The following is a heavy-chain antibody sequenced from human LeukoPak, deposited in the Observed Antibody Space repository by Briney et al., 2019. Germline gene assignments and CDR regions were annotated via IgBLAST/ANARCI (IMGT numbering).Heavy chain of an antibody. Sequence: GRSLRLSCAASGFTFSSYAMHWVRQAPGKGLEWVAVISYDRSNKYYADSVKGRFTISRDNSKNTLYLQMNSLRAEDTAVYYCARVALEGAIANWFDPWGQGTLVTVSS. D-gene: IGHD3-16*02. J-gene: IGHJ5*02. CDR1: GFTFSSYA. CDR3: ARVALEGAIANWFDP. CDR2: ISYDRSNK. V-gene: IGHV3-30-3*01.